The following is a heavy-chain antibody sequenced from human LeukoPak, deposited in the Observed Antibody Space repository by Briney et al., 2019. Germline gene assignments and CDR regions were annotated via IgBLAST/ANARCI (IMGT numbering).Heavy chain of an antibody. V-gene: IGHV3-23*01. D-gene: IGHD6-19*01. CDR1: GFTFSSYA. Sequence: PGASLRLSCAASGFTFSSYAMSWVRQAPGKGLEWVSAISGSGGSTYYADSVKGRFTISRDNSKNTLYLQMNSLRAEDTAVYYCAAGYSSGWYVRYFDYWGQGTLVTVYS. CDR3: AAGYSSGWYVRYFDY. CDR2: ISGSGGST. J-gene: IGHJ4*02.